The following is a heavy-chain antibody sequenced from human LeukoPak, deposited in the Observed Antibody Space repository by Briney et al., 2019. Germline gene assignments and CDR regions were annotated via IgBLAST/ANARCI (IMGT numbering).Heavy chain of an antibody. D-gene: IGHD6-19*01. Sequence: ESLKIPCQGSGYSFTTYWIGWVPQMPGKGLEWMGIIYPGDADTRYSTSFQGQVTISADKSINTAYLQWSSLKASDTAMYYCARKYSSGWPNWGQGTLVTVSS. CDR1: GYSFTTYW. J-gene: IGHJ4*02. V-gene: IGHV5-51*01. CDR2: IYPGDADT. CDR3: ARKYSSGWPN.